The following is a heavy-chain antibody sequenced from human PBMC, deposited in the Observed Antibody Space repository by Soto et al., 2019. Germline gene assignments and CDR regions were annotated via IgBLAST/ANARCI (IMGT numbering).Heavy chain of an antibody. CDR1: GFTFSSYW. V-gene: IGHV3-74*01. Sequence: EVQLVESGGGLVQPGGSLRLSCAASGFTFSSYWMHWVRQAPGKGLVWVSRINSDGTTTTYADYVKGRFTISRDNAKNTLYVQMNSLRAEDTAVYYCARVGTGYYYKDVWGKGTTVTVSS. CDR3: ARVGTGYYYKDV. CDR2: INSDGTTT. D-gene: IGHD1-1*01. J-gene: IGHJ6*03.